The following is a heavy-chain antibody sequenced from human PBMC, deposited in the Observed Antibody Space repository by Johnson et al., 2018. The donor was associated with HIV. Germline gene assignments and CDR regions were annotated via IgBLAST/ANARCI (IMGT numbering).Heavy chain of an antibody. CDR1: GFTFSDHW. D-gene: IGHD2-8*01. CDR2: INGDGSRL. CDR3: ARTSCNGARCLGYDPFDV. J-gene: IGHJ3*01. V-gene: IGHV3-74*02. Sequence: VQLVESGGGVVQPGRSLGLSCGASGFTFSDHWMQWVRQAPGKGLVWVSRINGDGSRLSYADSVKGRFTIARDTAKNTLYLELKSLRSEDTAVYYCARTSCNGARCLGYDPFDVWGQGAMVTVSS.